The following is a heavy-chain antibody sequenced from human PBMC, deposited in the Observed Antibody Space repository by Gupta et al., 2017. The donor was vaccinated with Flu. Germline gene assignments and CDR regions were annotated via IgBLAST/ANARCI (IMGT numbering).Heavy chain of an antibody. J-gene: IGHJ4*02. Sequence: QVQLVESGGGGVQPGTSLGLPWLVAGFSFGSYGIHRGRQAPGKGLEWVAIIWYDGSNKYYADSVKGRFTISRDNSKNTLFLQMNSLRAEDTAVYYCARGGQYQLSRENYWGQGTLVTVSS. D-gene: IGHD2-2*01. CDR3: ARGGQYQLSRENY. CDR2: IWYDGSNK. V-gene: IGHV3-33*01. CDR1: GFSFGSYG.